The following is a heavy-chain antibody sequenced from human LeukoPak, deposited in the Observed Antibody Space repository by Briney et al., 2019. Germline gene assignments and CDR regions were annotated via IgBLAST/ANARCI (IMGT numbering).Heavy chain of an antibody. CDR1: GGTFSSYA. CDR2: IIPIFGTA. V-gene: IGHV1-69*05. J-gene: IGHJ3*02. D-gene: IGHD3-10*01. Sequence: SVKVSCKASGGTFSSYAISWVRQAPGQGLEWMGGIIPIFGTANYAQKFQGRVTITTDESTSTAYMELSSLRSEDTAVYYCARPERGYDYAEPSPDAFDIWGQGTMVTISS. CDR3: ARPERGYDYAEPSPDAFDI.